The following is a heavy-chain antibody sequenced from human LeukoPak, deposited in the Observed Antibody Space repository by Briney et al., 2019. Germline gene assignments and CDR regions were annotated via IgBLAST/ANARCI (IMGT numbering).Heavy chain of an antibody. CDR3: ARFGYVAAVDL. J-gene: IGHJ4*02. Sequence: GGSLRLSCAASGFSFSAYWMTWVRQAPGTGLEWVANINPAGTETYHVDPVNRRFTIPRDNAKNLPYLQMNSLRAEDTAVYYCARFGYVAAVDLWGQGTLVTVSS. V-gene: IGHV3-7*01. CDR2: INPAGTET. CDR1: GFSFSAYW. D-gene: IGHD2-15*01.